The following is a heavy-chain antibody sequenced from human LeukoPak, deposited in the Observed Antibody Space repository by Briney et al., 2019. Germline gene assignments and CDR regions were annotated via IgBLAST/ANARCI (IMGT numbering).Heavy chain of an antibody. V-gene: IGHV3-30-3*01. CDR1: GFTFSSYA. D-gene: IGHD3-3*01. CDR2: ISYDGSNK. CDR3: ARVYSSITIFGVVIMHYYYYGMDV. J-gene: IGHJ6*02. Sequence: GGSLRLSCAASGFTFSSYAMLWVRQAPGKGLEWVAVISYDGSNKYYADSVKGRFTISRDNSKNTLYLQMNSLRAEDTAVYYCARVYSSITIFGVVIMHYYYYGMDVWGQGTTVTVSS.